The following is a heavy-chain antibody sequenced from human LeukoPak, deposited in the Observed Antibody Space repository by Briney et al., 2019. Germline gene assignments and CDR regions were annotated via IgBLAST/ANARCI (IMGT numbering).Heavy chain of an antibody. Sequence: PSETLSLTCTVSGGSISSYYWSWIRQPPGKGLEWIGYIYYSGSTNYNPSLKSRVTISVDTSENQFSLKLSSVTAADTAVYYCARIASTYQLLYYFDYWGQGTLVTVSS. D-gene: IGHD2-2*01. CDR2: IYYSGST. CDR1: GGSISSYY. J-gene: IGHJ4*02. V-gene: IGHV4-59*01. CDR3: ARIASTYQLLYYFDY.